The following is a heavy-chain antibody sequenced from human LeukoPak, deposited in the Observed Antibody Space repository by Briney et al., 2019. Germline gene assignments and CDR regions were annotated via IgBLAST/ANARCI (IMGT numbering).Heavy chain of an antibody. J-gene: IGHJ4*02. D-gene: IGHD3-3*01. CDR3: AKDVDFYDFWSGYYTGIIDY. V-gene: IGHV3-23*01. CDR1: GFTFSSYA. Sequence: PGGSLRLSCAASGFTFSSYAMSWVRQAPGKGLEWVSAISGSGGSTYYADSVKGRFTISRDNSKNTLYLQMNSLRAEDTAVYYCAKDVDFYDFWSGYYTGIIDYWGQGTLVTVSS. CDR2: ISGSGGST.